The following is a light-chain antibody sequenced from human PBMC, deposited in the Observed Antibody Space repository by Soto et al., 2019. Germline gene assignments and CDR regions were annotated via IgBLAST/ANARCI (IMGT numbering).Light chain of an antibody. CDR3: MQGTPWPPWT. J-gene: IGKJ1*01. CDR2: EVS. CDR1: QSLVFSNGNTY. V-gene: IGKV2-30*01. Sequence: DVGLTQSPLSLPVTLGQPASISCRSSQSLVFSNGNTYLSWFQQRPGQSPRRLIYEVSKRDSGVPDRFSGSGSGTDFTLKISRVEAEDVGIYFCMQGTPWPPWTFGQGTKVEIK.